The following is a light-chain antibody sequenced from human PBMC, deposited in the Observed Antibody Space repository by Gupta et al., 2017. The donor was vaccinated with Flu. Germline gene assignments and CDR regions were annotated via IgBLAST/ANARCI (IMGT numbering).Light chain of an antibody. J-gene: IGKJ4*01. CDR2: AAS. Sequence: EVVLTQSPGTLSLSPGERATLSCRAGQSVSGSLAWYQQKPGQAPRLLIYAASNRATGIPARFSGSGSGTDFTLTISSLEPEDVAVYYCQQRANWPLTFGGGTKVEIK. V-gene: IGKV3-11*01. CDR1: QSVSGS. CDR3: QQRANWPLT.